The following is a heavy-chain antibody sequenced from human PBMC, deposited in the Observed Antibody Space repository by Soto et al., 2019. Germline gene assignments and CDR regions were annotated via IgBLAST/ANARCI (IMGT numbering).Heavy chain of an antibody. CDR1: GGSISRSSIY. D-gene: IGHD3-3*01. J-gene: IGHJ5*02. CDR2: FYNSGYT. CDR3: ARVRDWFDP. Sequence: PSETLSLTCTVSGGSISRSSIYWGWIRQPPGKGLEWIGNFYNSGYTNYNPSLKSRVTISVDTSKNQFSLRLTSVTAADTAVYYCARVRDWFDPWGQGTLVTVSS. V-gene: IGHV4-39*07.